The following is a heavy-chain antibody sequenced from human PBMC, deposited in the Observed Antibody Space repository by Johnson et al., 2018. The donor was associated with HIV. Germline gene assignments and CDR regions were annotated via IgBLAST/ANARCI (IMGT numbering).Heavy chain of an antibody. CDR2: ISFDGTNT. D-gene: IGHD3-10*01. CDR3: TTMSALWFGDLHDAFDI. CDR1: GFTFSSNA. Sequence: QMQLVESGGGVVQPGRSLRLSCAASGFTFSSNAMHWVRQSPGKGLEWVAVISFDGTNTYYGDSVKGRFTISRDNSNNTLYLQMNGLKTEDTAVYYCTTMSALWFGDLHDAFDIWGQGTMVTVSS. V-gene: IGHV3-30-3*01. J-gene: IGHJ3*02.